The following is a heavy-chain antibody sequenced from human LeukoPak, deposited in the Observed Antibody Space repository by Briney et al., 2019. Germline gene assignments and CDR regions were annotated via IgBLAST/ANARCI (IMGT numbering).Heavy chain of an antibody. CDR1: GFTVTSSY. Sequence: GGSLRLSCAASGFTVTSSYMSWVRQAPGKGLEWVAVLYSGGQTYYAGSVRGRFTISSDASKDTLYLQMNSLRAEDTAEYYCARARCDTCGYGSWGQGTLVTVSS. D-gene: IGHD5-12*01. J-gene: IGHJ5*02. V-gene: IGHV3-66*02. CDR3: ARARCDTCGYGS. CDR2: LYSGGQT.